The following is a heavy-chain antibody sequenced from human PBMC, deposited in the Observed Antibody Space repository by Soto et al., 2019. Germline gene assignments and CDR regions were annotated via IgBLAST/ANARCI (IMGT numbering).Heavy chain of an antibody. Sequence: SETLSLTCTVSGGSISSYYWSWIRQPPGKGLEWIGYIYYSGSTNYNPSLKSRVTISVDTSKNQFSLKLSSVTAADTAVYYCARLGRFGELLPHYFDYWGQGTLVTVSS. D-gene: IGHD3-10*01. CDR3: ARLGRFGELLPHYFDY. V-gene: IGHV4-59*01. CDR2: IYYSGST. J-gene: IGHJ4*02. CDR1: GGSISSYY.